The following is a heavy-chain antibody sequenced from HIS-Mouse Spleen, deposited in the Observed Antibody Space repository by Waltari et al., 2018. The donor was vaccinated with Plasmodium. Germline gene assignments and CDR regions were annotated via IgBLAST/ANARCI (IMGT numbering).Heavy chain of an antibody. Sequence: QLQLQESGPGLVKPSATLSLTCTVPGGSISSSSYYWGWIRQPPGKGLEWIGRIHYSGSTDNNPSLKRRGTIAVDTSKNQFSLKLSSVTAADTAVYYCARVGRGYSGYDSVVVGYWGQGTLVTVSS. CDR3: ARVGRGYSGYDSVVVGY. D-gene: IGHD5-12*01. CDR1: GGSISSSSYY. J-gene: IGHJ4*02. CDR2: IHYSGST. V-gene: IGHV4-39*07.